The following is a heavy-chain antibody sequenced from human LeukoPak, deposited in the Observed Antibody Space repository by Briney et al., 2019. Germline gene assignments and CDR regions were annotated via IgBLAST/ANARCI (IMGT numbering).Heavy chain of an antibody. V-gene: IGHV1-2*02. CDR2: INPNSGGT. CDR3: ARSGDYGDYPTVNYFDY. Sequence: GASVKVSCKASGYTFTGYYMHWVRQAPGQGLEWMGWINPNSGGTNYAQKFQGRVTMTRDTSTSTAYMELSRLRSDDTAVYYCARSGDYGDYPTVNYFDYWGQGTLVTVSS. D-gene: IGHD4-17*01. CDR1: GYTFTGYY. J-gene: IGHJ4*02.